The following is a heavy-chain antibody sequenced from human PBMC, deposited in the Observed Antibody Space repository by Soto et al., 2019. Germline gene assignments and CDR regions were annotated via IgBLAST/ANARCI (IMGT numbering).Heavy chain of an antibody. D-gene: IGHD2-8*02. CDR3: AKARPTGPHSALDYLSPGALQDV. CDR2: ITGSSDYT. V-gene: IGHV3-23*01. CDR1: GFGFRASV. J-gene: IGHJ6*01. Sequence: PGESLRLSCEASGFGFRASVVNWVRKAPGKGLQWVSSITGSSDYTSYIASVKGRFTISSDNSKNTLYLQMNSLRAEDTADYSCAKARPTGPHSALDYLSPGALQDV.